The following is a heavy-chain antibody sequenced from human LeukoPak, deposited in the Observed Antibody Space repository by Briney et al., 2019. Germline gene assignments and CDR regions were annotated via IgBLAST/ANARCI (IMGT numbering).Heavy chain of an antibody. CDR2: ISGSGGST. CDR1: GFTFSSYA. Sequence: GGSLRLPCAASGFTFSSYAMTWVRQAPGKGLEWVSAISGSGGSTYYADSVKGRFTISRDNSKNTLYLQMNSLRAEDTAVYYCAKVYSSGYCYVSEGFDYWGQGTLVTVSS. V-gene: IGHV3-23*01. D-gene: IGHD3-22*01. CDR3: AKVYSSGYCYVSEGFDY. J-gene: IGHJ4*02.